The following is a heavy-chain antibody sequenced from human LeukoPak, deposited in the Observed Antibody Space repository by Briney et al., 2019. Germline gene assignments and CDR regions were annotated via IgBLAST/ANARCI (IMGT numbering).Heavy chain of an antibody. V-gene: IGHV1-3*01. CDR1: GYTFTSYA. CDR3: ARDRAVAGTRWFDP. J-gene: IGHJ5*02. D-gene: IGHD6-19*01. CDR2: INAGNGNT. Sequence: ASVKVSCKASGYTFTSYAMHWERQAPGQRLEWMGWINAGNGNTKYSQKFQGRVTITRDTSASTAYMELSSLRSEDTAVYYCARDRAVAGTRWFDPWGQGTLVTVSS.